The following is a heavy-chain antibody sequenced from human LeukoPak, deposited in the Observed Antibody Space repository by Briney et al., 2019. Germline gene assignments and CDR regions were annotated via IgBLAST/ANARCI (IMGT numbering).Heavy chain of an antibody. J-gene: IGHJ4*02. CDR3: AKTGVEYASSSGVLDS. CDR1: GGTFRSSA. V-gene: IGHV1-69*05. Sequence: SVKVSCKASGGTFRSSAITWERQAPGQRFEWLGQISPIFGIADYAQKFQGRLTITTDESTSTAYLELSGLRSEDTALYYCAKTGVEYASSSGVLDSWGQGTLVTVSS. D-gene: IGHD6-6*01. CDR2: ISPIFGIA.